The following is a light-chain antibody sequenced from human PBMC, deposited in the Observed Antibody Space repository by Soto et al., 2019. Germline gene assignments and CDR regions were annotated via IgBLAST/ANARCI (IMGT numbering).Light chain of an antibody. V-gene: IGKV3D-15*01. CDR3: QQHINWPLT. Sequence: EIVMTQSPATLCVSPGERATLSCRASQSVSSNLAWYQQKPGQAPRLLIYGASSRATGIPDRFSGSGSGADFTLTISSLEPEDFALYYCQQHINWPLTFGGGTKVDIK. J-gene: IGKJ4*01. CDR2: GAS. CDR1: QSVSSN.